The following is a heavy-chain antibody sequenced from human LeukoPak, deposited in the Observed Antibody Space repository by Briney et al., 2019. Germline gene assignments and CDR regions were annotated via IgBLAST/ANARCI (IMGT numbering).Heavy chain of an antibody. CDR3: AKNAPRVVVVAATDY. J-gene: IGHJ4*02. D-gene: IGHD2-15*01. V-gene: IGHV3-66*01. CDR2: IYSGGST. Sequence: GGSLRLSCAASGFTVSSNYMSWVRQAPGKGLEWVSVIYSGGSTYYADSVKGRFTISRDNSKNTLYLQMNSLRAEDTAVYYCAKNAPRVVVVAATDYWGQGTLVTVSS. CDR1: GFTVSSNY.